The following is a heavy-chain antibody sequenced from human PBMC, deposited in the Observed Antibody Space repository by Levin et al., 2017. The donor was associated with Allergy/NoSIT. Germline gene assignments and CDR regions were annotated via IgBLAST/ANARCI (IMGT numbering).Heavy chain of an antibody. J-gene: IGHJ6*02. CDR1: GDSVSSNSAA. V-gene: IGHV6-1*01. D-gene: IGHD6-19*01. CDR2: TYYRSKWYN. CDR3: ARGQWRVPGNYYYYGMDV. Sequence: SQTLSLTCAISGDSVSSNSAAWNWIRQSPSRGLEWLGRTYYRSKWYNDYAVSVKSRITINPDTSKNQFSLQLNSVTPEDTAVYYCARGQWRVPGNYYYYGMDVWGQGTTVTVSS.